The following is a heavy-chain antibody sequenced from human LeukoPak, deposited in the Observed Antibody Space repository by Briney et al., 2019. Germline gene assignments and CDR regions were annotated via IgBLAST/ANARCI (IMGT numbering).Heavy chain of an antibody. V-gene: IGHV1-24*01. CDR1: GNTFTDLS. CDR3: ARRNSIAVADY. D-gene: IGHD6-19*01. Sequence: GASVKVSCKVSGNTFTDLSMNWVRQAPGKGLEWMGGFDPEDVETIYAQKFQGRVTMTEDTSTETAYMELTSLRSEDTAVYYCARRNSIAVADYWGQGTLVTVSS. CDR2: FDPEDVET. J-gene: IGHJ4*02.